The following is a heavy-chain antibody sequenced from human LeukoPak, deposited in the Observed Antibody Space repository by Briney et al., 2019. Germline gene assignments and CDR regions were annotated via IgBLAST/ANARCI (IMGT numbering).Heavy chain of an antibody. J-gene: IGHJ6*02. CDR2: INHSGST. D-gene: IGHD3-10*01. V-gene: IGHV4-34*01. Sequence: KPSETLSLTCAVYGGSFSGYYWSWIRQPPGKGLEWIGEINHSGSTNYNPSLKSRVTISVDTSKNQFSLKLSSVTAADTAVYYCARGWGRITLPLHYYYYGMDVWGQGTTVTVSS. CDR3: ARGWGRITLPLHYYYYGMDV. CDR1: GGSFSGYY.